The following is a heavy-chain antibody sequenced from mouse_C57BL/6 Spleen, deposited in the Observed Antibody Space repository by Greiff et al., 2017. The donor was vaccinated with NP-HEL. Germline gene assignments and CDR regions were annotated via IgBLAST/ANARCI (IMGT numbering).Heavy chain of an antibody. CDR2: IHPNSGST. Sequence: QVQLQQPGAELVKPGASVKLSCKASGYTFTSYWMHWVKQRPGQGLEWIGMIHPNSGSTNYNEKFKSKATLTVDKSSSTAYMQLSSLTSEDSAVYYCASPYDYDEASAMDYWGQGTSVTVSS. CDR1: GYTFTSYW. D-gene: IGHD2-4*01. V-gene: IGHV1-64*01. CDR3: ASPYDYDEASAMDY. J-gene: IGHJ4*01.